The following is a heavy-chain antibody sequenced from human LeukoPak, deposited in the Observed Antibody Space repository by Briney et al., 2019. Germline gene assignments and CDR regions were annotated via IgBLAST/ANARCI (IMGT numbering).Heavy chain of an antibody. V-gene: IGHV1-8*01. CDR2: MNPNRGNT. CDR3: ARGMRWLLPCLDY. D-gene: IGHD5-24*01. Sequence: ASVKVSCKASGYTFTSYDINWVRQATGQGLEWMGWMNPNRGNTGYAQKFQGRVTMTRNTSISTAYMELSSLRSEDTAVYYCARGMRWLLPCLDYWGQGTLVTVSS. J-gene: IGHJ4*02. CDR1: GYTFTSYD.